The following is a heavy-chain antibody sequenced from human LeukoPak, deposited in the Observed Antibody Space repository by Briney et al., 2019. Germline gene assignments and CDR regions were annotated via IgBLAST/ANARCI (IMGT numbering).Heavy chain of an antibody. CDR1: GFTFSIYW. D-gene: IGHD6-19*01. CDR3: ASERRYSSGWY. J-gene: IGHJ4*02. Sequence: GGSLRLSCAAAGFTFSIYWMRWVRPAPGKGRVWVSRINSDGRSTRYADSVKGRFTISRATDKNTMYLKMNSLRAEDTAVYYCASERRYSSGWYWGQGTLVTVSS. CDR2: INSDGRST. V-gene: IGHV3-74*01.